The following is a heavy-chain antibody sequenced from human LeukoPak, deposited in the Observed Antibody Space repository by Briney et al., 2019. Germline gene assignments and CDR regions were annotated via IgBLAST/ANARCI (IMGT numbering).Heavy chain of an antibody. Sequence: LGGSLRLSCAASGLTFSDSHMSWVRQAPGKGLEWVGNIKQDGSAKYYVDSVKGRFTISRDNAKNSLYLQMNSLRAEDTAVYYCARVGYSSTGGSYDYWGQGTLVTVSS. D-gene: IGHD6-13*01. CDR1: GLTFSDSH. V-gene: IGHV3-7*01. CDR2: IKQDGSAK. J-gene: IGHJ4*02. CDR3: ARVGYSSTGGSYDY.